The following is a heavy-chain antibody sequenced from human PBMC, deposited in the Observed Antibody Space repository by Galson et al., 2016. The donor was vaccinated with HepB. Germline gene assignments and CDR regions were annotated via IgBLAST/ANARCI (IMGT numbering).Heavy chain of an antibody. CDR3: ARVDSSGSNNWLDP. V-gene: IGHV4-59*01. J-gene: IGHJ5*02. CDR1: GDSINDYY. Sequence: SETLSLTCTVSGDSINDYYWSWIRQPPGKGLEWLGYIYYSGSTHYNPSLKSRATISVDTSNNQFSLKLTSVAAAETAVYYCARVDSSGSNNWLDPWGPGTLVTVSS. D-gene: IGHD3-22*01. CDR2: IYYSGST.